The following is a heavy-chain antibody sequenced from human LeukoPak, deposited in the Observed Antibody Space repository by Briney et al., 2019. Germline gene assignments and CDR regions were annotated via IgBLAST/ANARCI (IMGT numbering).Heavy chain of an antibody. CDR3: ARGASKRDGYNEE. CDR1: GGSFSGYY. J-gene: IGHJ4*02. D-gene: IGHD5-24*01. Sequence: SETLSLTCAVSGGSFSGYYWSWIRQPPGKGLEWIGEINHSGSTNYNPSLKSRVIISVDTSKNQFSLKLSSVTAADTAVYYCARGASKRDGYNEEWGQGTLVTVSS. V-gene: IGHV4-34*01. CDR2: INHSGST.